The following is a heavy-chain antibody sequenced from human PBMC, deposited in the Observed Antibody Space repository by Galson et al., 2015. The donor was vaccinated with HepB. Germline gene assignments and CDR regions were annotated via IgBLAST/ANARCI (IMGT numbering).Heavy chain of an antibody. J-gene: IGHJ4*02. D-gene: IGHD6-13*01. CDR1: GYTLTDLS. CDR3: ASPRHISSWSYYFDY. CDR2: FDPEDGET. V-gene: IGHV1-24*01. Sequence: SVKVSCKVSGYTLTDLSMHWVRQAPGKGLEWMGGFDPEDGETIYAQKFQGRVTMTEDTSTDTAYMELSSLRSEDTAVYYCASPRHISSWSYYFDYWGQGTLVTVSS.